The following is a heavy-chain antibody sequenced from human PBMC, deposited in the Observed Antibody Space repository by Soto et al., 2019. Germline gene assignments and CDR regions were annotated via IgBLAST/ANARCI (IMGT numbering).Heavy chain of an antibody. D-gene: IGHD6-6*01. CDR2: ISSNGGST. CDR1: GFTFSSYA. Sequence: GGSLRLSCSASGFTFSSYAMHWVRQAPGKGLEYVSAISSNGGSTYYADSVKGRFTISRDNSKNTLYLQMSSQRAEDTAVYYCVKAPSSRYSSSPLVYWGQGTLVTVSS. J-gene: IGHJ4*02. CDR3: VKAPSSRYSSSPLVY. V-gene: IGHV3-64D*06.